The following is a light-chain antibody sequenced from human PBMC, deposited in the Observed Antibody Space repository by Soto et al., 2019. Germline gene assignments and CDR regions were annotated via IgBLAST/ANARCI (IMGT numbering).Light chain of an antibody. Sequence: DIQMTQSPSTLSASVGDRVTITCRASQSISNWLAWYQQKPGKAPKILIYDASNLESGVPSRFSGSGSGTEFTLTISSLQPDDFATYYCQQYNSYPLTFGGGTKVDIK. J-gene: IGKJ4*01. CDR1: QSISNW. CDR3: QQYNSYPLT. V-gene: IGKV1-5*01. CDR2: DAS.